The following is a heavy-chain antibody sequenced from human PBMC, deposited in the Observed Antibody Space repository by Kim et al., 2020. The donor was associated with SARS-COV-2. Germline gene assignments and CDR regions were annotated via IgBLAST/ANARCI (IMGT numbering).Heavy chain of an antibody. J-gene: IGHJ5*02. CDR1: GGTFSSYA. CDR2: IIPIFGTA. CDR3: ARGFRRELTSDYNWFDP. V-gene: IGHV1-69*13. Sequence: SVKVSCKASGGTFSSYAISWVRQAPGQGLEWMGGIIPIFGTANYAQKFQGRVTITADESTSTAYMELSSLRSEDTAVYYCARGFRRELTSDYNWFDPWGQGTLVTVSS. D-gene: IGHD1-26*01.